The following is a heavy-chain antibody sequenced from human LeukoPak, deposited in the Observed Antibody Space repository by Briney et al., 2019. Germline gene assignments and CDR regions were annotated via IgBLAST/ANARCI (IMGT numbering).Heavy chain of an antibody. CDR2: IYYSGST. V-gene: IGHV4-59*01. CDR3: ARDGYSSGWYPV. J-gene: IGHJ4*02. CDR1: GGSISSYY. D-gene: IGHD6-19*01. Sequence: SETLSLTCTVSGGSISSYYWSWIRQPPGKGLEWIGYIYYSGSTNYNPSLKSRVTISVGTSKNQFSLKLSSVTAADTAVYYCARDGYSSGWYPVWGQGTLVTVSS.